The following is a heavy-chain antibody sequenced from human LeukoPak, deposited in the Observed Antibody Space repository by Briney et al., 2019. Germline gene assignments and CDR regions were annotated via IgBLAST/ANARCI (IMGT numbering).Heavy chain of an antibody. Sequence: SETLSLTCAVYGGSVSGYYWSWIRQPAGKGLEWIGEINHSGSTNYNPSLKSRVTISVDTSKNQFSLKLSSVTAADTAVYYCARRRVIMTTVTTGWFDPWGQGTLVTVSS. D-gene: IGHD4-17*01. J-gene: IGHJ5*02. V-gene: IGHV4-34*01. CDR1: GGSVSGYY. CDR2: INHSGST. CDR3: ARRRVIMTTVTTGWFDP.